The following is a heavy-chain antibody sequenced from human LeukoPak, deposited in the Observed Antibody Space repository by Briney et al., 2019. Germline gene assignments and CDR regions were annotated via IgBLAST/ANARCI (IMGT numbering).Heavy chain of an antibody. CDR3: ARDGYGSGSY. J-gene: IGHJ4*02. CDR2: IIPILGIA. CDR1: GGTFSRYS. V-gene: IGHV1-69*04. D-gene: IGHD3-10*01. Sequence: ASVKVSCKGFGGTFSRYSISWVRQAPGQGLEWMGRIIPILGIANYAQKFQGRVTITADKSTSTAYMELSSLRSEDTAVYYCARDGYGSGSYWGQGTLVTVSS.